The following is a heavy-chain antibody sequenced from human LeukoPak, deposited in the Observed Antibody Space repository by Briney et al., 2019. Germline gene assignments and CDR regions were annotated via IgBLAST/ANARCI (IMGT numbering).Heavy chain of an antibody. CDR2: IYYSGST. J-gene: IGHJ6*02. V-gene: IGHV4-39*07. CDR3: AREMTTGSAGGMDV. Sequence: SETLSLTCTVSGGSISSSSYYWGWIRQPPGKGLEWIGSIYYSGSTYYNPSLKSRVTISVDTSKNQFSLKLSSVTAADTAVYYCAREMTTGSAGGMDVWGQGTTVTVSS. D-gene: IGHD4-17*01. CDR1: GGSISSSSYY.